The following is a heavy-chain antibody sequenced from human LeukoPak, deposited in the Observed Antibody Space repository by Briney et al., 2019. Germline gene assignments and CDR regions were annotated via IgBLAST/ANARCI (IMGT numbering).Heavy chain of an antibody. J-gene: IGHJ4*02. CDR1: GYSFTSYW. CDR3: ARQPRWELLPSEDY. Sequence: GESLKICCKGSGYSFTSYWIGWVRQMPGKGLEWRGIIYPGDSDTRYSPSFQGQVTISADKSISTAYLQWSSLKASDTAMYYCARQPRWELLPSEDYWGQGTLVTVSS. V-gene: IGHV5-51*01. D-gene: IGHD1-26*01. CDR2: IYPGDSDT.